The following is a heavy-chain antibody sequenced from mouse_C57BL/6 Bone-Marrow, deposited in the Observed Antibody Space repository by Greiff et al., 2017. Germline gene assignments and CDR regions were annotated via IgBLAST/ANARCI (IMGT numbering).Heavy chain of an antibody. D-gene: IGHD2-3*01. J-gene: IGHJ1*03. CDR3: ARWDGYYWYFDV. CDR2: IHPNSGST. Sequence: QVQLQQPGAELVKPGASVKLSCKASGYTFTSYWMHWVKQRPGQGLEWIGMIHPNSGSTNYNEKFKSKATLTVDKSSSTAYMQLSSLTSEDSAVYYGARWDGYYWYFDVWGTGTTVTVAS. CDR1: GYTFTSYW. V-gene: IGHV1-64*01.